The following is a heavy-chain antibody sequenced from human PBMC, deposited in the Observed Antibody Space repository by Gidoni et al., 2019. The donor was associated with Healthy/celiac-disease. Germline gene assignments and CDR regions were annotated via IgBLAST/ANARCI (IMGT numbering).Heavy chain of an antibody. V-gene: IGHV3-30-3*01. CDR2: ISYDGSNK. J-gene: IGHJ4*02. D-gene: IGHD2-2*01. CDR1: SSYA. Sequence: SSYAMHWVRQAPGKGLEWVAVISYDGSNKYYADSVKGRFTISRDNSKNTLYLQMNSLRAEDTAVYYCARDLCSSTSCYADYWGQGTLGTVSS. CDR3: ARDLCSSTSCYADY.